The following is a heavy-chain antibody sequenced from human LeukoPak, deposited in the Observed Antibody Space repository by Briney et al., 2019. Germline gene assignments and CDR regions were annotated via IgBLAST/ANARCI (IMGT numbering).Heavy chain of an antibody. CDR1: GGSISSSRYY. V-gene: IGHV4-39*01. D-gene: IGHD5-12*01. CDR3: ATVATIDYYFEY. J-gene: IGHJ4*02. Sequence: SQTLSLTCTASGGSISSSRYYWGWIRQPPGKGLEWIGNMYYSGSTYYNPSLKSRVTISVDTSKNQFSLKLSSVTAADTAVYYCATVATIDYYFEYWGQGTLVTVSS. CDR2: MYYSGST.